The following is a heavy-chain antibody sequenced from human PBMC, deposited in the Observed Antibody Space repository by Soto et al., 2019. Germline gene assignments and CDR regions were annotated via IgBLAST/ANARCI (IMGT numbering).Heavy chain of an antibody. CDR3: ARAYLGRLPRRADYYSAMDV. J-gene: IGHJ6*02. V-gene: IGHV3-13*05. CDR2: LGAADDP. CDR1: GFSFRDYD. Sequence: EVQLVESGGGSVQPGESLRLSCAASGFSFRDYDMHWVRQRTGKGLEWVSGLGAADDPYYIASVKGRFSVSRDNAQNSLYLQMNNLRVDDTAVYFCARAYLGRLPRRADYYSAMDVGGRVTTGTVSS. D-gene: IGHD1-26*01.